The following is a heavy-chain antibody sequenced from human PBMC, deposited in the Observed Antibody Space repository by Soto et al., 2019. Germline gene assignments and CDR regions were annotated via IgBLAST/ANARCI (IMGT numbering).Heavy chain of an antibody. CDR3: ARGVEMATIPYYYYYYGMDV. D-gene: IGHD5-12*01. Sequence: PSESLSLACTVSVGSISSYYWSWIRQPAGKGLEWIGRIYTSGSTNYNPSLKSRVTMSVDTSKNQFSLKLSSVTAADTAVYYCARGVEMATIPYYYYYYGMDVWGQGTTFSVSS. J-gene: IGHJ6*02. CDR1: VGSISSYY. V-gene: IGHV4-4*07. CDR2: IYTSGST.